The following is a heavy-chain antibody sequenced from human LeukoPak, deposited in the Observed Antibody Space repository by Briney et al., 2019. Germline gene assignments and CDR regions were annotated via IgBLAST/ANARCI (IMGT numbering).Heavy chain of an antibody. CDR1: GFMFSSYW. CDR3: AKDYDDYIWGSSSPAS. CDR2: IKEDGSEK. D-gene: IGHD3-16*01. V-gene: IGHV3-7*03. Sequence: PGGSLRLSCAASGFMFSSYWMSWVRQAPGKGLEWVADIKEDGSEKSYVDSVKGRFTISRDNSKKTLHLHMNSLRPEDTAVYYCAKDYDDYIWGSSSPASWGQGTLVIVSS. J-gene: IGHJ5*02.